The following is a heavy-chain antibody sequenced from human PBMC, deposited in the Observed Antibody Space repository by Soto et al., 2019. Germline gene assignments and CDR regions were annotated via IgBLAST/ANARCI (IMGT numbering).Heavy chain of an antibody. CDR2: IYYSGST. CDR1: GGSISSGGYY. Sequence: PSETLSLTCTVSGGSISSGGYYWSWIRQHPGKGLEWIGYIYYSGSTYYNPSLKSRVTISVDTSKNQFSLKLSSVTAADTAVYYCARGRRVVVAAAGTVGPVPLHDYWGQGTLVTVSS. V-gene: IGHV4-31*03. J-gene: IGHJ4*02. CDR3: ARGRRVVVAAAGTVGPVPLHDY. D-gene: IGHD6-13*01.